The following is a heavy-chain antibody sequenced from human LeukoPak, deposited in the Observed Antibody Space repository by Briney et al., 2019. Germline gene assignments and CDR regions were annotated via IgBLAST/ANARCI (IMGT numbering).Heavy chain of an antibody. V-gene: IGHV3-30*04. CDR3: AREGSTSCHFDY. CDR2: ISYDGSNK. D-gene: IGHD2-2*01. CDR1: GFTFSSYA. J-gene: IGHJ4*02. Sequence: GGSLRLSCAASGFTFSSYAIHWVRQAPGKGLEWVAVISYDGSNKYYADSVKGRFTISRDNSKNTLYLQMNSLRAEDTAVYYCAREGSTSCHFDYWGQGTLVTVSS.